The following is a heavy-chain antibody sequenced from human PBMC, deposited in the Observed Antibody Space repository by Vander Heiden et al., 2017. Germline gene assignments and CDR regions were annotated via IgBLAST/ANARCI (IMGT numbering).Heavy chain of an antibody. CDR2: IYYSGST. CDR3: ARGGYYSSFDH. V-gene: IGHV4-59*01. J-gene: IGHJ4*02. Sequence: QVHLQESCPGLVKPSETLSLTCTVAGGSINYYWSWIRQPPGKGLEWIGYIYYSGSTNYNPSLKSRVTISVDTSKNQFSLRLSSVTAADTALYFCARGGYYSSFDHWGQGTLVTVSS. D-gene: IGHD3-3*01. CDR1: GGSINYY.